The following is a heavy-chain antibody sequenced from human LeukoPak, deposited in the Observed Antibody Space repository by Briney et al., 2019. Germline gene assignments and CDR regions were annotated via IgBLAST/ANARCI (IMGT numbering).Heavy chain of an antibody. CDR3: TRGMATRPIHY. V-gene: IGHV1-69*13. CDR2: IIPLFGAP. J-gene: IGHJ4*02. CDR1: GGSISSHA. D-gene: IGHD6-6*01. Sequence: SVKVSCKASGGSISSHAVSWVRQAPGQGLEWMGGIIPLFGAPNYAQKFQGRVTISSDESTNTAHMELRSLTSEDTAFYFCTRGMATRPIHYRGQGTLVTVSS.